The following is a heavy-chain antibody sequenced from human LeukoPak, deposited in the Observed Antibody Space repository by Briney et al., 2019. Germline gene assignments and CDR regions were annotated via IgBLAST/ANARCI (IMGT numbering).Heavy chain of an antibody. D-gene: IGHD4-17*01. J-gene: IGHJ3*02. V-gene: IGHV1-69*13. Sequence: SVKVSCKASGGTFSSYAISWVRQAPGQGLEWMGGIIPIFGTANYAQKFQGRVTITADESTSTAYMELSSLRSEDTAVYYCVSSGHGDYLNDAFDIWGQGTMVTVSS. CDR3: VSSGHGDYLNDAFDI. CDR2: IIPIFGTA. CDR1: GGTFSSYA.